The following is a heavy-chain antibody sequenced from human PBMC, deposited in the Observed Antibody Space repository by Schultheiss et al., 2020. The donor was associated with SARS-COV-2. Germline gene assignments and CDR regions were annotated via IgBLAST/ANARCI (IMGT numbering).Heavy chain of an antibody. D-gene: IGHD4-17*01. CDR1: GFTFSSYS. V-gene: IGHV3-21*01. Sequence: GESLKISCAASGFTFSSYSMNWVRQAPGKGLEWVSSISSSSSYIYYADSVKGRFTISRDNAKNSLYLQMNSLRAEDTAVYYCARDAYSDYGDFDYYYMDVWGKGTTVTVSS. J-gene: IGHJ6*03. CDR2: ISSSSSYI. CDR3: ARDAYSDYGDFDYYYMDV.